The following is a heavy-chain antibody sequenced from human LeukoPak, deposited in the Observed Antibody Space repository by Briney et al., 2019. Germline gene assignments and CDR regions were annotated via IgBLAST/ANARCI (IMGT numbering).Heavy chain of an antibody. CDR3: AKADAPIGGAFDT. V-gene: IGHV3-23*01. CDR2: ISGTADSK. CDR1: RFTFRNYA. Sequence: GGSLRLSCAASRFTFRNYAMSWVRQAPGRGLEWLCIISGTADSKYYADSVKGRFIISRDNPRSTLYLEMNILRAEDTAVYYCAKADAPIGGAFDTWGQGTMVIVSS. J-gene: IGHJ3*02. D-gene: IGHD3-16*01.